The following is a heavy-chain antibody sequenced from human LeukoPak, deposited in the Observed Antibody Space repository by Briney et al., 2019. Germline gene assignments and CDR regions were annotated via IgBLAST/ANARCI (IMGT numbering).Heavy chain of an antibody. J-gene: IGHJ1*01. CDR2: IYHSGST. Sequence: PSETLSLTCAVSGGSISSSNWWSWVRQPPGKGLEWIGEIYHSGSTNYNPSLKSRVTISVDKSKNQFSLKLSSVTAADTAVYYCAAYYYDSSGYYLTEYFQHWARAPWSPSPQ. CDR3: AAYYYDSSGYYLTEYFQH. D-gene: IGHD3-22*01. V-gene: IGHV4-4*02. CDR1: GGSISSSNW.